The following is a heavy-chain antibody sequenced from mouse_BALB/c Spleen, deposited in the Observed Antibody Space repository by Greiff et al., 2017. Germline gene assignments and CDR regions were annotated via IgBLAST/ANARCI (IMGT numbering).Heavy chain of an antibody. CDR1: GFTFSSFG. Sequence: EVMLVESGGGLVQPGGSRKLSCAASGFTFSSFGMHWVRQAPEKGLEWVAYISSGSSTIYYADTVKGRFTISRDNPKNTLFLQMTSLRSEDTAMYYCARSSMSTTAMDYWGQGTSVTVSS. D-gene: IGHD2-4*01. J-gene: IGHJ4*01. CDR3: ARSSMSTTAMDY. V-gene: IGHV5-17*02. CDR2: ISSGSSTI.